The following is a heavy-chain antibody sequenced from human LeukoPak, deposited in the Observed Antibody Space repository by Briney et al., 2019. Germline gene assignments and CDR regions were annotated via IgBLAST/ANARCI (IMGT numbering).Heavy chain of an antibody. CDR3: ARVWFTMVRGAPDY. Sequence: ASVKVSCKASGYTFTGYYMHWVRQAPGQGLEWMGWINPNSGGTNYAQKFQGRVTMTRDTSISTAYMELSRLRSDDTAVYYCARVWFTMVRGAPDYWGQGTLVTVSS. V-gene: IGHV1-2*02. CDR2: INPNSGGT. J-gene: IGHJ4*02. D-gene: IGHD3-10*01. CDR1: GYTFTGYY.